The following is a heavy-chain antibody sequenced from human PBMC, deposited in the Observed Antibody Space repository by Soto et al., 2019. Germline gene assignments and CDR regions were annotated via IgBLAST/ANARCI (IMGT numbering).Heavy chain of an antibody. Sequence: SETLSLTCAVYGGSFSGYYWSWIRQPPGKGLEWIGEINHSGSTNYNPSLKSRVTISVDTSKNQFSLKLSSVTAADTAVYYCARVRAGYCSSTSCYARFIYYYYYYGMDVWGQGTTVTVSS. V-gene: IGHV4-34*01. J-gene: IGHJ6*02. CDR2: INHSGST. CDR3: ARVRAGYCSSTSCYARFIYYYYYYGMDV. D-gene: IGHD2-2*01. CDR1: GGSFSGYY.